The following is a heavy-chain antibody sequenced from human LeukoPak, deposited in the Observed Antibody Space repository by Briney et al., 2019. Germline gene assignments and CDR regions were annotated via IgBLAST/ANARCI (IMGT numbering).Heavy chain of an antibody. CDR1: GFTFTTYW. CDR3: ATRNNGCPYH. Sequence: GGSLRLSCAASGFTFTTYWMMWVRQAPGRGLEWVAKIKQDGSEEYYVDSVRGRFTISRDNAKNSVYLQMNSLRAEDTAVYYCATRNNGCPYHWGQGTLVTVSS. J-gene: IGHJ4*02. CDR2: IKQDGSEE. V-gene: IGHV3-7*01. D-gene: IGHD5-24*01.